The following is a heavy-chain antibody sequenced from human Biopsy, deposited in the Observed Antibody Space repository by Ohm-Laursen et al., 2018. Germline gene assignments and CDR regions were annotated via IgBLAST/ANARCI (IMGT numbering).Heavy chain of an antibody. CDR2: ITSSGGST. J-gene: IGHJ5*01. CDR1: GFTFSNYA. CDR3: AKQGATILSSFDS. D-gene: IGHD3-9*01. Sequence: SFRLSCAASGFTFSNYAMSWVRQAPGKGLEWVSTITSSGGSTYFADSVKGRFTISRDNSKNRLYLQMNSLRGEDTAVYYCAKQGATILSSFDSWGQGTLVTVSS. V-gene: IGHV3-23*01.